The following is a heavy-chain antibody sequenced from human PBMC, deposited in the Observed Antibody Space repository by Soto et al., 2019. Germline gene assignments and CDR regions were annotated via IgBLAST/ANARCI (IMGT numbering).Heavy chain of an antibody. CDR2: INPNSGGT. Sequence: GASVKVSCMASGYTFTGYYMHWVRQAPGQGLEWMGWINPNSGGTNYAQKFQGWVTMTRDTSISTAYMELSRLRSDDTAVYYCARDGSGRIAAAGKRGEFYYYGMDVWGQGTTVTVSS. CDR1: GYTFTGYY. J-gene: IGHJ6*02. D-gene: IGHD6-13*01. CDR3: ARDGSGRIAAAGKRGEFYYYGMDV. V-gene: IGHV1-2*04.